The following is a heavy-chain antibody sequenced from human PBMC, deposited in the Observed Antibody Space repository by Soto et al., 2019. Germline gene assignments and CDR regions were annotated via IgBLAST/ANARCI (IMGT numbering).Heavy chain of an antibody. CDR3: GRDGSHYDVDY. D-gene: IGHD4-4*01. Sequence: LVESGGGVAQPGRSLRLSCATSGFSFGPSGMHWVRQAPGKGLEWVAIIWNDGSTTYYADSVRDRFTISRYNPKKTLYLQMNSLRDEDTAVYYCGRDGSHYDVDYWGQGTLVTVSS. CDR2: IWNDGSTT. CDR1: GFSFGPSG. V-gene: IGHV3-33*01. J-gene: IGHJ4*02.